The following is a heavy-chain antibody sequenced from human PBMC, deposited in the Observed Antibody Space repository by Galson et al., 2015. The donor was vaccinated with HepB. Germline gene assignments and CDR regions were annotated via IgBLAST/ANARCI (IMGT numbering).Heavy chain of an antibody. D-gene: IGHD3-22*01. CDR1: GFTFTSSA. CDR3: AAEACYYDSSGYPNAFDI. Sequence: SVKVSCKASGFTFTSSAVQWVRQARGQRLEWIGWIVVGSGNTNYAQKFQERVTITRDMSTSTAYMELSSLRSEDTAVYYCAAEACYYDSSGYPNAFDIWGQGTMVTVSS. V-gene: IGHV1-58*01. J-gene: IGHJ3*02. CDR2: IVVGSGNT.